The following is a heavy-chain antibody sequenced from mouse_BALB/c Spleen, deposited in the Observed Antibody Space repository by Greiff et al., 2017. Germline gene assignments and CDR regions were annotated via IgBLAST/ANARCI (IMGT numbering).Heavy chain of an antibody. Sequence: EVQLQQSGPELMKPGASVKISCKASGYSFTSYYMHWVKQSHGKSLEWIGYIDPFNGGTSYNQKFKGKATLTVDKSSSTAYMHLSSLTSEDSAVYYCARKDRYYGYDAFDYWGQGTTLTVSS. CDR1: GYSFTSYY. V-gene: IGHV1S135*01. CDR3: ARKDRYYGYDAFDY. J-gene: IGHJ2*01. D-gene: IGHD2-2*01. CDR2: IDPFNGGT.